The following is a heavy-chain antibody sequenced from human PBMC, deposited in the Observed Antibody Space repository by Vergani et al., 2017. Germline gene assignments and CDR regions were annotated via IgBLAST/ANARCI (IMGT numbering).Heavy chain of an antibody. CDR1: GFTFSSYG. J-gene: IGHJ4*02. D-gene: IGHD3-16*01. V-gene: IGHV3-30*02. Sequence: QVQLVESGGGVVQPGGSLRLSCAASGFTFSSYGMHWVRQAPGKGLEWVAFIRYDGSNEYYADSVKGRFTISRDNSKNTLYLQMNSLRAEDTTVYYCAKEGGGFDYWGQGTLVTVSS. CDR2: IRYDGSNE. CDR3: AKEGGGFDY.